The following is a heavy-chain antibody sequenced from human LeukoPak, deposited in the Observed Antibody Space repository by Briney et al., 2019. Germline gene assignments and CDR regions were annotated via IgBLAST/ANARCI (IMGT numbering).Heavy chain of an antibody. D-gene: IGHD6-13*01. CDR2: IYYSGST. Sequence: PSETLSLTCTVSGGSISSSSYYWGRIRQPPGKGLEWIGSIYYSGSTYYNPSLKSRVTISVDTSKNQFSLKLSSVTAADTAVYYCARQAYSSSHGTHWFDPWGQGTLVTVSS. CDR1: GGSISSSSYY. J-gene: IGHJ5*02. CDR3: ARQAYSSSHGTHWFDP. V-gene: IGHV4-39*01.